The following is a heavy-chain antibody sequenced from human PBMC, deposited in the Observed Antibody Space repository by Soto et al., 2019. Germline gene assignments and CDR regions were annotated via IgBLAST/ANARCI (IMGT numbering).Heavy chain of an antibody. D-gene: IGHD3-3*01. CDR2: INHTGGT. CDR1: GGSVNGYY. CDR3: ATRITVFGLLIPPFDP. V-gene: IGHV4-34*01. Sequence: SETLSLTCAVYGGSVNGYYWNWIRQPPGKGLEWIGEINHTGGTHYNPSLKSRVTMSVDTSKNQFSLRLSSVTATDTAIYYCATRITVFGLLIPPFDPWGQGTQVTVYS. J-gene: IGHJ5*02.